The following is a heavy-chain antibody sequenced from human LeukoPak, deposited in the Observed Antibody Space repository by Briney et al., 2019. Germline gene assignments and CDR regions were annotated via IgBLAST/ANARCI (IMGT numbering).Heavy chain of an antibody. J-gene: IGHJ4*02. V-gene: IGHV3-7*01. CDR2: IKEDGSEN. CDR3: ARSTRGSSYGYVDY. D-gene: IGHD5-18*01. Sequence: GGSLRLSCAASGFTFSSYWMSWVRQAPGKGLEWVANIKEDGSENYYVDSVKGRFTISRDNAKKSLYLQMSSLRAEDTAVYYCARSTRGSSYGYVDYWGQGTLVTVPS. CDR1: GFTFSSYW.